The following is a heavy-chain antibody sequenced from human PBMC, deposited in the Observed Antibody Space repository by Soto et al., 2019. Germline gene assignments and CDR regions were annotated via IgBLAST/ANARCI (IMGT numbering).Heavy chain of an antibody. CDR1: XXXXTSXG. D-gene: IGHD2-2*01. CDR3: XRDXXXSTXCYVSY. J-gene: IGHJ4*02. CDR2: ISAYNGNT. Sequence: QVQLVQSGAEVKKPGASVKVSXXXSXXXXTSXGIXXXXQAXXQGLEWMGWISAYNGNTNYAQKLQGRVTMTTDTSTSTAYMELRSLRSDDTAVYYXXRDXXXSTXCYVSYWGQGTLVTVSS. V-gene: IGHV1-18*01.